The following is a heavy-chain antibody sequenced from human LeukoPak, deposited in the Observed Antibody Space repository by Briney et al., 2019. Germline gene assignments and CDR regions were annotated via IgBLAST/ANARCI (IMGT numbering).Heavy chain of an antibody. CDR3: AKTGTPMVRGVYFDY. D-gene: IGHD3-10*01. Sequence: PGGSLRLSCAASGFTFSSYGMHWVRQAPGKGLEWVAFIRYDGSNKYYADSVKGRFTISRDNSKNTLYLQMNSLRAEDTAVYYCAKTGTPMVRGVYFDYWGQGTLVTVSS. CDR2: IRYDGSNK. CDR1: GFTFSSYG. V-gene: IGHV3-30*02. J-gene: IGHJ4*02.